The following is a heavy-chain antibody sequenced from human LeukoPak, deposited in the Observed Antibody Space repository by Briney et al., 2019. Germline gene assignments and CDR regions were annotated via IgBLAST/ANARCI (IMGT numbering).Heavy chain of an antibody. Sequence: GGSLRLPCAASGFTFSNYWMSWVRQAPGKGLEWVANIRQDGNEKYYVGSVRGRFTISRDNAKNSLYLQMNSLRAEDTAVYYCARHYDILTGTFPDYWGQGTLVTVSS. V-gene: IGHV3-7*03. CDR1: GFTFSNYW. J-gene: IGHJ4*02. D-gene: IGHD3-9*01. CDR3: ARHYDILTGTFPDY. CDR2: IRQDGNEK.